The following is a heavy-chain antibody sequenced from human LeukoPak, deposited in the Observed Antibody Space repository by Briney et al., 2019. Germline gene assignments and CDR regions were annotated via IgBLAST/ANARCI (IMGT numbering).Heavy chain of an antibody. J-gene: IGHJ4*02. V-gene: IGHV4-34*01. Sequence: SETLSLTCAVYGGSFSGYYWSWIRQPPGKGLEWIGEINHSGSTNYNPSLKSRVTISVDTSKNQFSLKLSSVTAADTAVYYCARVLGDYYDSSGYYFDYWGQGTLVTVSS. CDR1: GGSFSGYY. CDR3: ARVLGDYYDSSGYYFDY. D-gene: IGHD3-22*01. CDR2: INHSGST.